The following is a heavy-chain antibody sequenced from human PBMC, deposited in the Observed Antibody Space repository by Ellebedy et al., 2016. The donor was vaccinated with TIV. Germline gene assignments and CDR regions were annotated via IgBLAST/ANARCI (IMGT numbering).Heavy chain of an antibody. J-gene: IGHJ2*01. CDR1: GYTFNTYC. CDR2: IYPRDSDT. V-gene: IGHV5-51*01. Sequence: PGGSLRLSCKGSGYTFNTYCLGWVRQMPGKGLEWVGIIYPRDSDTKYSPSFQGVVTISADKSISTAYLQWNSLNVSDTAIYYCARSLGAWYFDLWGLGTLVTVSS. D-gene: IGHD7-27*01. CDR3: ARSLGAWYFDL.